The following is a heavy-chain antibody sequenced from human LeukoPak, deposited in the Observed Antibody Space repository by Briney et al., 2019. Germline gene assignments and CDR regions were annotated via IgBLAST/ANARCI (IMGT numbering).Heavy chain of an antibody. V-gene: IGHV3-11*01. D-gene: IGHD7-27*01. CDR3: VRESLGNWFDP. Sequence: GGSLRLSCAASGFTFSDYYMSWIRQAPGKGLEWVSYISSSGSTIYYADSVKGRFTISGDNAKNSLYLQMNSLRAEDTAVYYCVRESLGNWFDPWGQGTLVTVSS. CDR2: ISSSGSTI. J-gene: IGHJ5*02. CDR1: GFTFSDYY.